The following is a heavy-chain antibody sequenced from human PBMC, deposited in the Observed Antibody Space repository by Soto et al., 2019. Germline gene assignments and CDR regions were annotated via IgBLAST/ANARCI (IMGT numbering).Heavy chain of an antibody. V-gene: IGHV4-59*01. Sequence: SETLPLTCTVSGCSISSYYLSWIRQPPGKGLEWIGYIYYSGSTNYNPSLKSRVTISVDTSKNQFSLKLSSVTAADTAVYYCARGYSLGGFQLDYWGQGTLVTVSS. CDR1: GCSISSYY. D-gene: IGHD3-16*01. J-gene: IGHJ4*02. CDR2: IYYSGST. CDR3: ARGYSLGGFQLDY.